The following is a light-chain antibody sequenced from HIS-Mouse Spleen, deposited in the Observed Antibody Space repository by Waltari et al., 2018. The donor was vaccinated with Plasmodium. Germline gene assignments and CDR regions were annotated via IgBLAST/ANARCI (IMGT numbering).Light chain of an antibody. J-gene: IGLJ2*01. CDR1: SSDVGGYNY. CDR3: SSYAGSNKLV. Sequence: QSALTQPPSASGSPGQSVTISCTGTSSDVGGYNYVSGYQQHQGKAPKLMVYEVSKRPQGFPDRFDGSKSGDTAALTVSGLQAEDEADYYCSSYAGSNKLVFGGGTKLTVL. V-gene: IGLV2-8*01. CDR2: EVS.